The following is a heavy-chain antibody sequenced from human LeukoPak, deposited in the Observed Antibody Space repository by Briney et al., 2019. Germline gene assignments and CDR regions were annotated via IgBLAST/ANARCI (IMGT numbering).Heavy chain of an antibody. Sequence: ASVKVSCKASGYTFTSYYMHWVRQAPGQGLEWMGMINPSGGSTSYAQKFQGRVTMTRDTSTSTVYMELSSLRSEDTAVYYCAVPIQLWQRRHDYWGQGTLVTVSS. CDR2: INPSGGST. D-gene: IGHD5-18*01. V-gene: IGHV1-46*01. J-gene: IGHJ4*02. CDR1: GYTFTSYY. CDR3: AVPIQLWQRRHDY.